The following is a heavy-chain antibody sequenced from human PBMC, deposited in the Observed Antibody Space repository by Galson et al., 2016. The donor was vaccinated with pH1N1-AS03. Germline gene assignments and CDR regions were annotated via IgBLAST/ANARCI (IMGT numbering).Heavy chain of an antibody. V-gene: IGHV3-30*03. CDR2: ISYYASKK. J-gene: IGHJ4*02. CDR1: GFTFRSYG. Sequence: SLRLSCAASGFTFRSYGMHWVRHTPGNWLQWVAVISYYASKKLYADSVRGRSTISSDNSKITLYLQMHSLRPEDTAVYFCARSQSVYVDYFDNWGQGTLVTVSS. D-gene: IGHD3-10*02. CDR3: ARSQSVYVDYFDN.